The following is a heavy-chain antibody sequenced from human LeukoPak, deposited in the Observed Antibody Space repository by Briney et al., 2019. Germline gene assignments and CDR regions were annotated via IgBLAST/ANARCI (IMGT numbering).Heavy chain of an antibody. V-gene: IGHV3-30*18. CDR3: AKGSDYPDN. CDR1: GFTFSSYG. J-gene: IGHJ4*02. Sequence: GRSLRLSCAASGFTFSSYGMHWVRQAPGKGLEWVAVISYDGSNKYYADSVKGRFTISRDNSKNTLYLQMNSLRAEDTCVYYCAKGSDYPDNWGQGTLVTVSS. CDR2: ISYDGSNK.